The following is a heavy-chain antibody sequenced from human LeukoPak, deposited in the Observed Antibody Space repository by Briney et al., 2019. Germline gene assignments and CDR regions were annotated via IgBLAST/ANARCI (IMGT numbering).Heavy chain of an antibody. CDR3: AGVAGHNDY. CDR2: IDHSGSA. CDR1: GGSINSAAYS. V-gene: IGHV4-30-2*01. Sequence: PSQTLSLTCAVSGGSINSAAYSWSWIRQPPGRGLEWIGYIDHSGSAYYSPSLKSRVTMSVDRSKNQFSLNLSSVTAADTAVYYCAGVAGHNDYWGQGTLVTVSS. J-gene: IGHJ4*02. D-gene: IGHD6-19*01.